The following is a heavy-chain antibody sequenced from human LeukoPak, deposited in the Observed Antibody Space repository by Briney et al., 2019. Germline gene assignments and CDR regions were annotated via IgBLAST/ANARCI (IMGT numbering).Heavy chain of an antibody. Sequence: GGSLRLSCAASGFTFSSYAMSWVRQAPGKGLEWVSAISGSGGSTYYADSVKGRFTISRDNSKNTLYLQMNSLRAEDTAVYYCAGSSGYYPSGNDYWGQGTLVTVSS. CDR3: AGSSGYYPSGNDY. V-gene: IGHV3-23*01. CDR2: ISGSGGST. CDR1: GFTFSSYA. D-gene: IGHD3-22*01. J-gene: IGHJ4*02.